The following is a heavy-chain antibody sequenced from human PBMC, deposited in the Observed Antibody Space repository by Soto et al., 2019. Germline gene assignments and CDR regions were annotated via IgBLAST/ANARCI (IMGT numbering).Heavy chain of an antibody. CDR2: VYYTATT. D-gene: IGHD3-9*01. J-gene: IGHJ4*02. CDR3: ARQVTYHILAPACLLDY. Sequence: QVQLQESGPGLVRPSEALPLTCTVSGGSISTRDHYWGWLRQPPGKGLEWIGSVYYTATTYYNLSPRSRVTIYGETSKPQSSLNLRAVTAADTAVYYFARQVTYHILAPACLLDYWGQGSLVIVSS. V-gene: IGHV4-39*01. CDR1: GGSISTRDHY.